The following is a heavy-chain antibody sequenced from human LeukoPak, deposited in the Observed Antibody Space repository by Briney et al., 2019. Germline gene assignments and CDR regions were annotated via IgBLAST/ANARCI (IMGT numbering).Heavy chain of an antibody. CDR2: IYNSGST. CDR3: AREDGDYSLDY. Sequence: PSETLSLTCAVSGYSISSGYYWGWIRQPPGKGLEWIGSIYNSGSTYYNPSLKSRVTISVDTSKNQFSLKLSSVTAADTAVYYCAREDGDYSLDYWGQGTLVTVSS. J-gene: IGHJ4*02. D-gene: IGHD4-17*01. CDR1: GYSISSGYY. V-gene: IGHV4-38-2*02.